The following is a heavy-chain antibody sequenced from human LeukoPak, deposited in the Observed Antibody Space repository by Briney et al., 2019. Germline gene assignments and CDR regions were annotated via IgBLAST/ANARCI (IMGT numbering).Heavy chain of an antibody. CDR1: GYTFTSYY. V-gene: IGHV1-46*01. CDR3: ARDHYHKIHSVMVTAPDY. J-gene: IGHJ4*02. Sequence: ASVKVSCKASGYTFTSYYMHWVRQAPGEGLEWMGIINPTGGSTSYAQKFQGRVAMTRDTSTSTVYMELSSLRSEDTAVYYCARDHYHKIHSVMVTAPDYWGQGTLVIVSS. D-gene: IGHD2-21*02. CDR2: INPTGGST.